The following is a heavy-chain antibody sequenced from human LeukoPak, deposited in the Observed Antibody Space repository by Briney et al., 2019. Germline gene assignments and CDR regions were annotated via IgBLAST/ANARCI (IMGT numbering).Heavy chain of an antibody. D-gene: IGHD2-2*02. V-gene: IGHV3-21*01. CDR2: TSSSSSYI. J-gene: IGHJ6*03. CDR3: ARDRYCSSTSCYRGYMDV. CDR1: GFTFSSYS. Sequence: GGSLRLSCAASGFTFSSYSMNWVRQAPGKGLEWVSSTSSSSSYIYYADSVKGRFTISRDNAKNSLYLQMNSLRAEDTAVYYCARDRYCSSTSCYRGYMDVWGKGTTVTVSS.